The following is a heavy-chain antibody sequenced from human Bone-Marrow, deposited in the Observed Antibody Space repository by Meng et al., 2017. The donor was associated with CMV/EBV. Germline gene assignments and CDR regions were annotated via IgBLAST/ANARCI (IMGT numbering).Heavy chain of an antibody. V-gene: IGHV3-15*01. Sequence: GFTFSNAWMGWVRQAPGKGLEWVGRIKSKTDSGTTDYAAPVKGRFTISRDDSKNTLYLQMNSLKTEDTAVYYCTTIIGLVHQNNWFDPWGQGTLVTVSS. CDR3: TTIIGLVHQNNWFDP. J-gene: IGHJ5*02. D-gene: IGHD6-19*01. CDR1: GFTFSNAW. CDR2: IKSKTDSGTT.